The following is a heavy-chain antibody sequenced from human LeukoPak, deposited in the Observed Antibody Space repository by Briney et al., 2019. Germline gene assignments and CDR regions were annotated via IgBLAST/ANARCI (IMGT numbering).Heavy chain of an antibody. Sequence: ASVKVSCKASGYTFTSYGISWVRQAPGQGLEWMGWISAYNGNTNYAQKLQGRVTMTTDTSTSTAYMELRSLRSDDTAVYYCARDQGIAVAGYFDYWGQGTLVTVSS. V-gene: IGHV1-18*01. J-gene: IGHJ4*02. CDR2: ISAYNGNT. D-gene: IGHD6-19*01. CDR1: GYTFTSYG. CDR3: ARDQGIAVAGYFDY.